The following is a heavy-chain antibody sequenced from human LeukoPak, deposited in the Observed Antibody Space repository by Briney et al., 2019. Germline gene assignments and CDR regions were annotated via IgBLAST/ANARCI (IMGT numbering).Heavy chain of an antibody. Sequence: PGGSLRLSCAASGFTFSSYAMSWVRQAPGKGLEWVSAISGSGGSTYYADSVKGRFTISRDNSKNTLYLQMNSLRAEDTAVYYCARGRRAYYYDSRGYQRYFDLWGRGTLVTVSS. V-gene: IGHV3-23*01. CDR3: ARGRRAYYYDSRGYQRYFDL. CDR1: GFTFSSYA. D-gene: IGHD3-22*01. CDR2: ISGSGGST. J-gene: IGHJ2*01.